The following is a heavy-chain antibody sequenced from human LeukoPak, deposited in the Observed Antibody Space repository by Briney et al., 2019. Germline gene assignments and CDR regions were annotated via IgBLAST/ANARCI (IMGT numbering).Heavy chain of an antibody. Sequence: SVKVSCKASGGTFSSYAISWVRQAPGQGLEWMGGILPIFGTANYAQKFQGRVTITADESTSTAYMELSSLRSEDTAVYYCARARIAVAGFDYWGQGTLVTVSS. J-gene: IGHJ4*02. D-gene: IGHD6-19*01. CDR1: GGTFSSYA. CDR2: ILPIFGTA. V-gene: IGHV1-69*13. CDR3: ARARIAVAGFDY.